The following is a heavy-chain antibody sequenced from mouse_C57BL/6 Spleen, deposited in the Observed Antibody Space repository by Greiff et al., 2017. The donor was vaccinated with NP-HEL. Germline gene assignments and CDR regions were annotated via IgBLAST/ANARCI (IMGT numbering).Heavy chain of an antibody. CDR1: GFTFSSYG. Sequence: EVQLVESGGDLVKPGGSLKLSCAASGFTFSSYGMSWVSQTPDKRLEWVATISSGGGYTNYPDSVKGRITITRDNAKNTAYMQMSSLKSEDTAMYYCARQGDYSMDYWGQGTSVTVSS. V-gene: IGHV5-6*01. CDR3: ARQGDYSMDY. J-gene: IGHJ4*01. CDR2: ISSGGGYT.